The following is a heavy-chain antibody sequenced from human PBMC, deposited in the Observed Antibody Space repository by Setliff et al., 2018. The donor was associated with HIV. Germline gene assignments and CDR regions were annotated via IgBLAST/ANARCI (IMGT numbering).Heavy chain of an antibody. J-gene: IGHJ4*02. Sequence: SETLSLTCAVSGVSFSGDYWSWVRQPPGKGLEWIAEVHPSGSINYNSSLKSRVAISVDTSNNQFSLTMASVTAADTAVYYCARGRDWAKTGDFWGQGALVTVSS. CDR2: VHPSGSI. D-gene: IGHD3-9*01. CDR1: GVSFSGDY. CDR3: ARGRDWAKTGDF. V-gene: IGHV4-34*01.